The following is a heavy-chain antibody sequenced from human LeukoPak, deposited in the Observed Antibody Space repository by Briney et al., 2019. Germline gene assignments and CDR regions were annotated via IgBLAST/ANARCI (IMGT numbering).Heavy chain of an antibody. CDR1: GVTFSSYA. J-gene: IGHJ5*02. CDR2: ISSNGGST. CDR3: VKGGDYGDPFDP. V-gene: IGHV3-64D*06. D-gene: IGHD4-17*01. Sequence: GGSLRLSCSASGVTFSSYAMHWVRQAPGKGLEYDSAISSNGGSTYYADSVKGRFTISRDNSKNTLYLQMSSLRAEDTAVYYCVKGGDYGDPFDPWGQGTLVTVSS.